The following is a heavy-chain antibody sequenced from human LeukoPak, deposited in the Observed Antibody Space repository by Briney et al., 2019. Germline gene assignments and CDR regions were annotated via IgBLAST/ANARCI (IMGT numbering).Heavy chain of an antibody. CDR3: ARALDWGPYYFDY. V-gene: IGHV1-2*02. D-gene: IGHD3/OR15-3a*01. Sequence: GASVKVSCKASGYTFTSYYMHWVRQAPGQGLEWMGWINPNSGGTNYAQKFQGRVTMTRDTSISTAYMELSRLRSDDTAVYYCARALDWGPYYFDYWGQGTLVTVSS. J-gene: IGHJ4*02. CDR2: INPNSGGT. CDR1: GYTFTSYY.